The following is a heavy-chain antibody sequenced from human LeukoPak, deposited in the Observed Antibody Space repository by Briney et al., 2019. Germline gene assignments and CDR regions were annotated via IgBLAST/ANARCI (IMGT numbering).Heavy chain of an antibody. Sequence: GGSLRLSCAASGFTFRSYSLNCVRQAPGKGLECVSSISSIGSYIYYADSVKGRFTISRDNGKDSLYLQMNGLRDEDTAVYYCVRGTEYDILSGKNFGQFYFEYWGQGTLVTVSS. D-gene: IGHD3-9*01. V-gene: IGHV3-21*01. CDR2: ISSIGSYI. J-gene: IGHJ4*02. CDR3: VRGTEYDILSGKNFGQFYFEY. CDR1: GFTFRSYS.